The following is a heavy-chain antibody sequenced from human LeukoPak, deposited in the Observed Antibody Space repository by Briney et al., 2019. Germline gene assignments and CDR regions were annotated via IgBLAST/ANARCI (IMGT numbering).Heavy chain of an antibody. CDR1: RGTFSTYA. J-gene: IGHJ4*02. V-gene: IGHV1-69*13. CDR2: LIPIFGTA. Sequence: SVKVSCKASRGTFSTYAISWVRQAPGQGLEWMGGLIPIFGTANYAQKFQGRVTITADESTSTAYMELRSLRSDDTAVYYCARVSITMVRAPLDYWGQGTLVTVSS. D-gene: IGHD3-10*01. CDR3: ARVSITMVRAPLDY.